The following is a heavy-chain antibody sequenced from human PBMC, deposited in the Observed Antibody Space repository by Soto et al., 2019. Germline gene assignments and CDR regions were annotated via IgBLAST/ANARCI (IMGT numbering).Heavy chain of an antibody. Sequence: QLQLQESGPGLVKPSETLSLTCTVSGGSISHYHWNWIRQAPGKGMEWIGYIFYNGSTHYNPSLTSRVTISVDVSKNRLSLSLTSVTAADTAVYYCARSFYPWGQGTLVTVSS. V-gene: IGHV4-59*01. CDR1: GGSISHYH. CDR3: ARSFYP. CDR2: IFYNGST. J-gene: IGHJ5*02.